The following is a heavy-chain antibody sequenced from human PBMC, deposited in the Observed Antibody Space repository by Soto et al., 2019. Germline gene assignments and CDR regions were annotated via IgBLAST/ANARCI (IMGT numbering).Heavy chain of an antibody. D-gene: IGHD3-3*01. Sequence: SETLSLTCTVSGGSVSSGSYYWSWIRQPPGKGLEWIGYIYYSGSTNYNPSLKSRVTISVDTSKNQFSLKLSSVTAADTAVYYCARYYDYWSAYYYMDIWDKGTTVTVSS. V-gene: IGHV4-61*01. J-gene: IGHJ6*03. CDR2: IYYSGST. CDR3: ARYYDYWSAYYYMDI. CDR1: GGSVSSGSYY.